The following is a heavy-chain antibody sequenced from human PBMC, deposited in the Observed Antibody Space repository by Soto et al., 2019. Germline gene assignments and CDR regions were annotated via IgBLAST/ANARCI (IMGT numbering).Heavy chain of an antibody. CDR2: IIPIFGTA. CDR3: ATHKGGPCSSTSCYRMEFDY. V-gene: IGHV1-69*13. D-gene: IGHD2-2*01. CDR1: GGTFSSYA. Sequence: SVKVSCKASGGTFSSYAISWVRQAPGQGLEWMGGIIPIFGTANYAQKFQGRVTITADESTSTAYMELSSLRSEDTAVYYCATHKGGPCSSTSCYRMEFDYWGQGTLVTVSS. J-gene: IGHJ4*02.